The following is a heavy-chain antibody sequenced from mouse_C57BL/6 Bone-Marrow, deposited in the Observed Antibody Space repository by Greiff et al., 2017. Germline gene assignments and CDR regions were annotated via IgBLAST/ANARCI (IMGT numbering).Heavy chain of an antibody. D-gene: IGHD1-1*01. Sequence: QVQLQQPGAELVRPGSSVKLSCKASGYTFTSYWMDWVKQRPGQGLEWIGNIYPSDSETHYNQKFKDKATLTVDKSSSTAYMQLSSLTSADSAVYYCARGGYYGSSFAYWGQGTLVTVSA. V-gene: IGHV1-61*01. CDR1: GYTFTSYW. CDR2: IYPSDSET. J-gene: IGHJ3*01. CDR3: ARGGYYGSSFAY.